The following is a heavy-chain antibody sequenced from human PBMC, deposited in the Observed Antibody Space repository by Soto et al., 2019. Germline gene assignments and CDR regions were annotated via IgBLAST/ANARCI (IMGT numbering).Heavy chain of an antibody. D-gene: IGHD6-13*01. CDR3: ARDRDSSSWYVGAFDI. Sequence: GGSLRLSCAASGFTFSSYGMHWVRQAPGKGLEWVAVIWYDGSNKYYADSVKGRFTISRDNSKNTLYLQMNSLRAEDTAVFYCARDRDSSSWYVGAFDIWGQGTMVTVSS. J-gene: IGHJ3*02. CDR1: GFTFSSYG. CDR2: IWYDGSNK. V-gene: IGHV3-33*01.